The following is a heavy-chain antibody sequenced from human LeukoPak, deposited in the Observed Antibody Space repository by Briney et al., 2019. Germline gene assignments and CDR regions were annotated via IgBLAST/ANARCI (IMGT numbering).Heavy chain of an antibody. D-gene: IGHD3-10*01. J-gene: IGHJ4*02. V-gene: IGHV3-23*01. CDR3: AKDRPNFYETSGSYYKIKGDF. Sequence: PGGSLRLSCEASGFTFNTHAMSWVRQAPGKGLEWVASITSSGRTPNYTDSVKGRFTISRDNSKNTLYLQMNSLRGEDTAVYYCAKDRPNFYETSGSYYKIKGDFWGQGSLVTASS. CDR2: ITSSGRTP. CDR1: GFTFNTHA.